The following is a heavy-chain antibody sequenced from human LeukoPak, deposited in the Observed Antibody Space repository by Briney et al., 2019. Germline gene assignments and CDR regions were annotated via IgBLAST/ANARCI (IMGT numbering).Heavy chain of an antibody. CDR3: ARALLGIAARRGWFDP. CDR2: INHSGST. Sequence: SETLSLTCAVYGGSFSGYYWSWIRQPPGKGLEWIGEINHSGSTNYNPSLKSRVTISVDTSKNQFSLKLSSVTAADTAVYYCARALLGIAARRGWFDPWGQGTLVTVSS. D-gene: IGHD6-6*01. CDR1: GGSFSGYY. J-gene: IGHJ5*02. V-gene: IGHV4-34*01.